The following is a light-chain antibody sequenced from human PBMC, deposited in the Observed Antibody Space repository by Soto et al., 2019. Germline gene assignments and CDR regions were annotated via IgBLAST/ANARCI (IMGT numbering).Light chain of an antibody. CDR1: QSMNSD. CDR2: GAS. CDR3: QQYNNWPVT. Sequence: EIGMRQSPATLSVSTVETTRPSCRARQSMNSDVAWYQQNGGQTPRLLIHGASTRATGNAAWFRGRGSGTEFTLTISGQQSEDFATYCWQQYNNWPVTFGGGAKVDI. J-gene: IGKJ4*01. V-gene: IGKV3D-15*01.